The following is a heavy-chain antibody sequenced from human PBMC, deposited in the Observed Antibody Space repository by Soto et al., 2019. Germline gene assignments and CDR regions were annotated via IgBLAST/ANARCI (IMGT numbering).Heavy chain of an antibody. CDR1: GFTFSHYA. CDR3: ARKYHFGSGSYLYYFDY. D-gene: IGHD3-10*01. J-gene: IGHJ4*02. V-gene: IGHV3-23*01. Sequence: GGSLRLSCAASGFTFSHYAVSWVRQAPGKGLEWVSTIAADGGSTYYGDSVKGRFSISRDNSKNTLFLQLNSLRAEDTAVYYCARKYHFGSGSYLYYFDYWGQGGLVTVSS. CDR2: IAADGGST.